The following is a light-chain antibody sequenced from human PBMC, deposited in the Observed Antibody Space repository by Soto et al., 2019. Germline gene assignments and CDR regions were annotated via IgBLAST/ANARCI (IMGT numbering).Light chain of an antibody. J-gene: IGLJ1*01. CDR2: ENN. CDR1: SSNIGAGYE. CDR3: PAYDSSLSGYV. Sequence: QSVLTQPPSVSEAPGQRVTISCTGSSSNIGAGYEAHWYQQVPGTAPKLLIYENNNRPSGVPDRFSGSKSGTSASLAITGLQAEDGAEYFRPAYDSSLSGYVFGTGTKLTVL. V-gene: IGLV1-40*01.